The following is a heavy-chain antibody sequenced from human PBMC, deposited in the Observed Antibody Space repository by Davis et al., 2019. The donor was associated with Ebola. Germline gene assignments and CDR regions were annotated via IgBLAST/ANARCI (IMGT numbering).Heavy chain of an antibody. J-gene: IGHJ4*02. CDR1: GITFSTYA. Sequence: PGGSLRLSCAASGITFSTYAMNWVRQAPGEGLEWVSYISGSSSTIYYADSVKGRFTISRDNAKNSLYLQMNSLRDEDTAVYYCASRHDYWGQGTLVTVSS. V-gene: IGHV3-48*02. CDR2: ISGSSSTI. CDR3: ASRHDY.